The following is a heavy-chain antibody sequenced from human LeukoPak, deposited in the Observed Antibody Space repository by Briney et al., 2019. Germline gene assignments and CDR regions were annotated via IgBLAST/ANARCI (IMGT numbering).Heavy chain of an antibody. CDR2: INPKSGGT. D-gene: IGHD4-17*01. CDR1: GYTFTGYY. CDR3: ARGPTVTTDYYYYYMDV. J-gene: IGHJ6*03. V-gene: IGHV1-2*02. Sequence: ASVKVSCKASGYTFTGYYMHWVRQAPGQGLEWMGWINPKSGGTNYAQKSQGRVTMTRDTSISTAYMELSRLRSDDTAVYYCARGPTVTTDYYYYYMDVWGKGTTVTVSS.